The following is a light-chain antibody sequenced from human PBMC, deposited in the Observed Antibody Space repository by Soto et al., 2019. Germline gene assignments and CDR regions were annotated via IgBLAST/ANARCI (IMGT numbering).Light chain of an antibody. CDR1: NIGSKS. J-gene: IGLJ3*02. CDR3: QVWDSSSDHPGV. V-gene: IGLV3-21*02. Sequence: SYELTQPPSVPVAPGQTARITCGGTNIGSKSVHWYQQKPGQAPVLVVYDDNDRPSGIPERFSGSNSGNTATLTISRDEAGDEADYYCQVWDSSSDHPGVFGGGTKLTVL. CDR2: DDN.